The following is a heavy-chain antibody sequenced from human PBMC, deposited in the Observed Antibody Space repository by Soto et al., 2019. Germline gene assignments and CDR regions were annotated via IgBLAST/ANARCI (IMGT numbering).Heavy chain of an antibody. V-gene: IGHV1-2*04. J-gene: IGHJ4*02. Sequence: ASVKVSCKASGYTFSDYYIHWVRQAPGQGLQWMGCINPKSGDRRYAQMFRGWVFMTRATSISTDYMEVSGLKSDDPAVYFCARGAEVGIELAAFDKWGQGTLVTV. CDR1: GYTFSDYY. D-gene: IGHD2-8*02. CDR2: INPKSGDR. CDR3: ARGAEVGIELAAFDK.